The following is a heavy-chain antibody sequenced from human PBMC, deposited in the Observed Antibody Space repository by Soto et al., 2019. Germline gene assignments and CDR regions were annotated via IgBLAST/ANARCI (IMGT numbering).Heavy chain of an antibody. V-gene: IGHV1-69*02. CDR1: GDTFNFYS. CDR2: VNPIVSMS. D-gene: IGHD3-10*01. CDR3: ASSYGSGYRAFDY. Sequence: QVQLVQSGAEVKRPGSSVKVSCKASGDTFNFYSINWVRQAPGLGLEWMGRVNPIVSMSNYAQKFQCRVTMTADKSTSTAYMGLSSLRSEDTASYYCASSYGSGYRAFDYWGQGALGTVSS. J-gene: IGHJ4*02.